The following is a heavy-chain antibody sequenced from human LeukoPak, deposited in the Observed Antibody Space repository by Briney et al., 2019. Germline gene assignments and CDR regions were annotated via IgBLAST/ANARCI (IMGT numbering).Heavy chain of an antibody. CDR3: AKENDWYYFDY. CDR1: GFTFSSYA. D-gene: IGHD3-9*01. Sequence: SGRSLRLSYAASGFTFSSYAISWVRQAPGKGLEWDSAISGSGGSTDYADAVKGRFTISSDNSKNTQYLQMNSQRAEDTAVYYCAKENDWYYFDYWGQGTLVTVSS. J-gene: IGHJ4*02. CDR2: ISGSGGST. V-gene: IGHV3-23*01.